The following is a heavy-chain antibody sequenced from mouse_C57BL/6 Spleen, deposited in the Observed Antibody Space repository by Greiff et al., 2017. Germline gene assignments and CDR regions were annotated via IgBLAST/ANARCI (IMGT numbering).Heavy chain of an antibody. CDR3: ARVDGYYAHFDY. CDR1: GFTFSSYA. V-gene: IGHV5-4*03. D-gene: IGHD2-3*01. Sequence: EVKVEESGGGLVKPGGSLKLSCAASGFTFSSYAMSWVRQTPEKRLEWVATISDGGSYTYYPDNVKGRFTISRDNAKNNLYLQMSHLKSEDTAMYYCARVDGYYAHFDYWGQGTTLTVSS. J-gene: IGHJ2*01. CDR2: ISDGGSYT.